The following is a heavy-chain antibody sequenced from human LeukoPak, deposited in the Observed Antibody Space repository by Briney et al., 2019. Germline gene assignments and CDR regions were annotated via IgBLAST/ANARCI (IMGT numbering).Heavy chain of an antibody. CDR1: GGSFSGYY. J-gene: IGHJ6*03. V-gene: IGHV4-34*01. CDR3: ARGGTYYDILTGLYYYYYMDV. CDR2: INHSGST. Sequence: PSETLSPTCAVYGGSFSGYYWSWIRQPPGKGLEWIGEINHSGSTNYNPSLKSRVTISVDTSKNQFSLKLSSVTAADTAVYYCARGGTYYDILTGLYYYYYMDVWGKGTTVTVSS. D-gene: IGHD3-9*01.